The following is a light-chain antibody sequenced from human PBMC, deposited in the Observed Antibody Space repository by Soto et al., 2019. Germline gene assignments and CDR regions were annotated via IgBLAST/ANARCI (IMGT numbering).Light chain of an antibody. J-gene: IGLJ3*02. Sequence: QSALTQPASVSGSLGQSITISCTGTSSDVGGYNYVSWYQQHPGKAPKLMIYDVRNRPSGVSNRFSGSKSGNTASLTISGLQAEDEAEYYCNSYTSSSTLNWVFGGGTKLTVL. V-gene: IGLV2-14*01. CDR3: NSYTSSSTLNWV. CDR2: DVR. CDR1: SSDVGGYNY.